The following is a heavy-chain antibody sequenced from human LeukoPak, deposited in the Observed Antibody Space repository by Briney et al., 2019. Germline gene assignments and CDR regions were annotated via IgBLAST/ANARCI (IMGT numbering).Heavy chain of an antibody. CDR3: ARGPATTGNSCYVYY. V-gene: IGHV4-34*01. J-gene: IGHJ4*02. D-gene: IGHD2-2*01. CDR1: GESFSGYY. Sequence: PPETLSLTRAVYGESFSGYYRSWIRQPPGKGLEWIGEINHSGSTNYNPSLKSRVTISVDTSKNQFSLMLSSVTAADTAVYYCARGPATTGNSCYVYYWGQGTLVTVSS. CDR2: INHSGST.